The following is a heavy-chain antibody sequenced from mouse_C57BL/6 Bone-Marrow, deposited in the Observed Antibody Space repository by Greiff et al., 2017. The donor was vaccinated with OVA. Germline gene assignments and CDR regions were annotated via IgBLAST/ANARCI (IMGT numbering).Heavy chain of an antibody. Sequence: QVQLQQPGTELVKPGASVKLSCKASGYTFTSYWMHWVKQRPGQGLEWIGNINPSNGGTNYNEKLKGKATLTVDKSSSTAYMQLSSLTSEDSAVYYCARADTPVVVDYWGQGTTLTVSS. CDR2: INPSNGGT. D-gene: IGHD1-1*01. J-gene: IGHJ2*01. CDR3: ARADTPVVVDY. V-gene: IGHV1-53*01. CDR1: GYTFTSYW.